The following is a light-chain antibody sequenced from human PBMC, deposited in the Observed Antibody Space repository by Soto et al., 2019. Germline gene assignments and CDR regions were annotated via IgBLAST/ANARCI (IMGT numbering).Light chain of an antibody. CDR2: GAS. Sequence: EIVLTQSPGTLSLSPGERATLSCRASQSVSNNYLAWYQQKPGQAPRLLIYGASSRATGIPDRFSGSGSGTDFTLTISRLEPEDFAVYYCQQYGSSLITFGQGTRLENK. CDR1: QSVSNNY. CDR3: QQYGSSLIT. V-gene: IGKV3-20*01. J-gene: IGKJ5*01.